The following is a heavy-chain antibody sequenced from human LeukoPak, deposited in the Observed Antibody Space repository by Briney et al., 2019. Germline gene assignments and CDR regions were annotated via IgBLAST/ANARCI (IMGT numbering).Heavy chain of an antibody. D-gene: IGHD1-1*01. Sequence: GGSLRLSCAASGFTFSTYAMNWVRQAPGKGPEWVTSIGGSAGTYYADSVKGRITISRDNSKNVLYLQMNSLRAEDTAIYYCAKGFNWNDGSMDVWGQGTTVTVSS. CDR3: AKGFNWNDGSMDV. V-gene: IGHV3-23*01. CDR2: IGGSAGT. J-gene: IGHJ6*02. CDR1: GFTFSTYA.